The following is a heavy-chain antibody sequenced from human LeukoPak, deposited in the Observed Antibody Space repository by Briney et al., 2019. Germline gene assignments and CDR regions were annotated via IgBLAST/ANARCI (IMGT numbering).Heavy chain of an antibody. J-gene: IGHJ5*02. V-gene: IGHV4-39*07. CDR2: IYYSGST. D-gene: IGHD1-26*01. Sequence: SETLSLTCTVSGGSISSSSYYWGWLRQPPGKGLEWIGSIYYSGSTYYNPSLKSRFTISVDTSKNQFSLKLSSVTAADTAVYYCARARSYLNSFHPWGRGTLVTVSS. CDR1: GGSISSSSYY. CDR3: ARARSYLNSFHP.